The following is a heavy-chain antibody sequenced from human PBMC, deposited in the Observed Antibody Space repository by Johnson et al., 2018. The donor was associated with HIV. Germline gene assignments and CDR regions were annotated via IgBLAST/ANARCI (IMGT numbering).Heavy chain of an antibody. D-gene: IGHD3-16*02. J-gene: IGHJ3*02. Sequence: VQLVESGGGVVQPGRSLRLSCAASRFTFSNAWMSWVRQAPGKGLEWVGRIRSKTAGGTIEYAAPVKGRFTISRDDSKDTLYLQMNSLKIEDTAVYYCSTDHPTAPLFVMNAFDIWGQGTMVIVSS. CDR1: RFTFSNAW. CDR2: IRSKTAGGTI. CDR3: STDHPTAPLFVMNAFDI. V-gene: IGHV3-15*01.